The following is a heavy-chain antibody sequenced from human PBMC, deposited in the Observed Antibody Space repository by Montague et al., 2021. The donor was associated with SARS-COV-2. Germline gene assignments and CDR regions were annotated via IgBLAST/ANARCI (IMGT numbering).Heavy chain of an antibody. J-gene: IGHJ3*02. CDR1: GGSITSYY. D-gene: IGHD3-9*01. CDR3: ARTGLGDYDSLTGYTVSAFDM. Sequence: SETLSLTCTVSGGSITSYYLTWIWQPPGKGLERVGRIYYSGSTNYNSSSKSRVTISVDTSKNHFSLKLNSVTAADTAVYYCARTGLGDYDSLTGYTVSAFDMWGQGTMVTVSS. V-gene: IGHV4-59*01. CDR2: IYYSGST.